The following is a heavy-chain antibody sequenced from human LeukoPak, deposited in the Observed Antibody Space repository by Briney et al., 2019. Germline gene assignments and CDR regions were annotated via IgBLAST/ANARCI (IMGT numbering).Heavy chain of an antibody. D-gene: IGHD6-13*01. CDR1: GFTFSTYA. CDR3: ASSSSWSSLFDY. CDR2: ISGSGSTT. J-gene: IGHJ4*02. Sequence: GGSLRLSCAASGFTFSTYAMSWVRRAPGEGLEWVSTISGSGSTTYYSDSVKGRFTISRDNSKNTLFLQMNSLRAEDTAVYYCASSSSWSSLFDYWGQGTLVTVSS. V-gene: IGHV3-23*01.